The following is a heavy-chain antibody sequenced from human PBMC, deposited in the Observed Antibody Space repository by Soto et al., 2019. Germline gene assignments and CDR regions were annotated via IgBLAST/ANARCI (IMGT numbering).Heavy chain of an antibody. CDR1: GFTFDDYT. Sequence: EVQLVESGGVVVQPGGSLRLSCAASGFTFDDYTMHWVRQAPGKGLEWVSLISWDGGSTYYADSVKGRFTISRDNSKNSLYLQMSSMRTEDTALYYCAKDGNSGGYYLFDYWGQGTMVTVSS. CDR2: ISWDGGST. D-gene: IGHD1-26*01. CDR3: AKDGNSGGYYLFDY. J-gene: IGHJ4*02. V-gene: IGHV3-43*01.